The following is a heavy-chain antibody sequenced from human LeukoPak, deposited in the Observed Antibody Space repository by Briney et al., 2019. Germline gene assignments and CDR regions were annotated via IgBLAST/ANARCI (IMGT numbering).Heavy chain of an antibody. Sequence: EASVTVSFTASGHTFTSYAIHWVRQAPGQRLEWMGWISAGNGNTKYSQNFQGRVTFISNTSATTAFMELSSLRSEDAAVYYCARDSGSGNNDYWGQGTLVTVSS. V-gene: IGHV1-3*01. J-gene: IGHJ4*02. CDR1: GHTFTSYA. CDR2: ISAGNGNT. CDR3: ARDSGSGNNDY. D-gene: IGHD1-26*01.